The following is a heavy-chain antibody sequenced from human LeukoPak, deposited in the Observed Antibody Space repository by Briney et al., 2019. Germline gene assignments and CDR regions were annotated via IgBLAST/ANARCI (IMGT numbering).Heavy chain of an antibody. D-gene: IGHD3-10*01. CDR3: ARDVLERAGPYYYGSGKRNYYFYYMDV. V-gene: IGHV3-48*03. Sequence: GGSLRLSCAASGFTFSSYEMNWVRQAPGKGLEWLSYISTSGSTIYYADSVKGRFTISRDNAKNSLYLQMNSLRAEDTAVYYCARDVLERAGPYYYGSGKRNYYFYYMDVWGKGTTVTISS. CDR1: GFTFSSYE. J-gene: IGHJ6*03. CDR2: ISTSGSTI.